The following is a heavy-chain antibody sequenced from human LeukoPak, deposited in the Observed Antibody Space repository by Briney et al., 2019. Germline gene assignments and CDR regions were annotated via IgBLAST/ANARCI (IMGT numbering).Heavy chain of an antibody. D-gene: IGHD4-17*01. CDR3: ARGHYGLDY. J-gene: IGHJ4*02. CDR1: GFTFSSYA. V-gene: IGHV3-23*01. CDR2: ISGSGGST. Sequence: GGSLRLSCAASGFTFSSYAMSWVRQAPGKGLEWVSAISGSGGSTYYADSVKGRFTISRDNAKSSLYLQMNSLRAEDTAVYYCARGHYGLDYWGQGTLVTVSS.